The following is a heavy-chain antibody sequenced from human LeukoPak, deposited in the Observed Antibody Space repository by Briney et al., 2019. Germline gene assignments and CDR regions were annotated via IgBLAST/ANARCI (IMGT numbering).Heavy chain of an antibody. V-gene: IGHV3-30*18. Sequence: GRSLRLSCAASGFTFSSYGMHWVRQAPGKGLEWVAVISYDGSNKYYADSVKGRFTISRDNSKNTLYLQMNSLGAEDTAVYYCAKDHVRFPPYQLLSHWGQGTLVTVSS. J-gene: IGHJ4*02. CDR3: AKDHVRFPPYQLLSH. CDR1: GFTFSSYG. CDR2: ISYDGSNK. D-gene: IGHD2-2*01.